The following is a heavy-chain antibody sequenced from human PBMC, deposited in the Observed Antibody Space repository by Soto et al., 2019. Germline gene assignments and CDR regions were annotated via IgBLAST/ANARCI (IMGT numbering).Heavy chain of an antibody. V-gene: IGHV1-18*01. CDR3: ARGGRTTVTSCDY. CDR1: GYTFSNYG. J-gene: IGHJ4*02. CDR2: ISSYNGNT. Sequence: QVQLVQSGAEVKKPGASVKVSCKASGYTFSNYGISWVRQAPGQGLEWMGWISSYNGNTKYAQNLQGRVTMTTDTATSTAYIELRSLRSDDTAVYYCARGGRTTVTSCDYWGQGTLVSCSS. D-gene: IGHD4-17*01.